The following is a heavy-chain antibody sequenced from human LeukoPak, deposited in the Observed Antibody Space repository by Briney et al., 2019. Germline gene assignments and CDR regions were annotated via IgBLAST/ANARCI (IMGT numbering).Heavy chain of an antibody. CDR3: ASWVAPRRITIFGVVTPDAFDI. Sequence: GESLRLSCAASGFTFSSYAMHWVRQAPGKGLEWVAVISYDGSNKYYADSVKGRFTISRDNSKNTLYLQMNSLRAEDTAVYYCASWVAPRRITIFGVVTPDAFDIWGQGTMVTVSS. V-gene: IGHV3-30-3*01. J-gene: IGHJ3*02. CDR2: ISYDGSNK. D-gene: IGHD3-3*01. CDR1: GFTFSSYA.